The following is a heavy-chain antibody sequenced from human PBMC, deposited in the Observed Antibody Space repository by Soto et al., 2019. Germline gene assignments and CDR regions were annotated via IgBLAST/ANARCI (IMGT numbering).Heavy chain of an antibody. V-gene: IGHV1-18*01. CDR2: ISAYNGNT. CDR3: ARSTFGYCSGVSCYGFDY. J-gene: IGHJ4*02. D-gene: IGHD2-15*01. CDR1: GYTFTSYG. Sequence: ASVKVSCKASGYTFTSYGISWVRQAPGQGLEWMGWISAYNGNTNYAQKLQGRVTMTTDTSTSTAYMELRSLRSDDTAVYYCARSTFGYCSGVSCYGFDYWGQGTLVTVS.